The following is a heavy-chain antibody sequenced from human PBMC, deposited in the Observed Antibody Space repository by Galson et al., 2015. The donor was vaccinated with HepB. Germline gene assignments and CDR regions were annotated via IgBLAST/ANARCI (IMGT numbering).Heavy chain of an antibody. Sequence: SLRLSCAASGFTFSSYGMHWVRQAPGKGLEWVAVIWYDGSNKYYTDSVKGRFTISRDNSKNTLYLQMNSLRAEDTAVYYCARDRSSFPDYYDSSGYDYWGQGTLVTVSS. CDR1: GFTFSSYG. CDR2: IWYDGSNK. D-gene: IGHD3-22*01. V-gene: IGHV3-33*01. J-gene: IGHJ4*02. CDR3: ARDRSSFPDYYDSSGYDY.